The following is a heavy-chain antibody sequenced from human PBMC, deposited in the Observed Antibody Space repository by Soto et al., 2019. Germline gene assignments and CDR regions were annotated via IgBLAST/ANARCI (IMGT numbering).Heavy chain of an antibody. V-gene: IGHV3-23*01. Sequence: GGSLRLSCAASGFTFSSYAMSWVRQAPGKGLEWVSAISGSGGSTYYADSVKGRFTISRDNSKNTLNLQMNSLRLEDTAVYYCARPLWRDDYNWGYFDLWGRGTLVTVS. CDR1: GFTFSSYA. CDR3: ARPLWRDDYNWGYFDL. J-gene: IGHJ2*01. D-gene: IGHD4-4*01. CDR2: ISGSGGST.